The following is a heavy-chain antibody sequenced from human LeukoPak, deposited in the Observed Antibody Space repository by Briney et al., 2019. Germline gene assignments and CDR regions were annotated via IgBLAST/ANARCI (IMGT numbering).Heavy chain of an antibody. Sequence: GGSLRLSCAASGFTFSSYSMNWVRQAPGKGLEWVSSISSSSYIYYADSVKGRFTISRDNAKNSLYLQMNSLRAEDTAVYYCASPLAVAPEGGYWGQGTLVTVSS. D-gene: IGHD6-19*01. J-gene: IGHJ4*02. CDR3: ASPLAVAPEGGY. CDR1: GFTFSSYS. V-gene: IGHV3-21*01. CDR2: ISSSSYI.